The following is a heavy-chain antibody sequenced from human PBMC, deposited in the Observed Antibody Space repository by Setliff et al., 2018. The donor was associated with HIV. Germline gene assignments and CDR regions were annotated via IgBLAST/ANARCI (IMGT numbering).Heavy chain of an antibody. V-gene: IGHV3-33*01. CDR2: IWYDGSNK. CDR3: ARDRIAAAGLFDY. D-gene: IGHD6-13*01. J-gene: IGHJ4*02. Sequence: GGSLRLSCAASGFTFSSYGMHWVRQAPGKGLEWVAVIWYDGSNKYYADSVKGRFTISRDNSKNTLYLQMNSLRAEDTAVYYCARDRIAAAGLFDYWGQGTLVTVSS. CDR1: GFTFSSYG.